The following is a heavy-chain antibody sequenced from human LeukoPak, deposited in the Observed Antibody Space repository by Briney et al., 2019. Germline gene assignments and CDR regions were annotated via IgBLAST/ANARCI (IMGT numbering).Heavy chain of an antibody. CDR3: ARDTILVDHAFDV. CDR2: INTNTGNP. J-gene: IGHJ3*01. D-gene: IGHD3-9*01. CDR1: GYSFTRYG. Sequence: GASVKVSCKASGYSFTRYGINWVRQAPGQGLEWMGCINTNTGNPTYAQGFTGRFVFSLDTSVDTAFLQINNLKAEDTAVYYCARDTILVDHAFDVWGQGTMFTVSS. V-gene: IGHV7-4-1*02.